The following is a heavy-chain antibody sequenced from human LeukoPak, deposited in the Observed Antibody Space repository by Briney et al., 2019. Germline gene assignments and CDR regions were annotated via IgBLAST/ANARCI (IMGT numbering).Heavy chain of an antibody. CDR3: ARDGSGSYYDRGWFDP. D-gene: IGHD3-10*01. Sequence: ASVKVSCKASAYTFTSYNINWVRQATGQGLEWMGWMNPNSGNSGYAQKFQGRVTMTRNTSISTAYMELSSLTSEDTAVYYCARDGSGSYYDRGWFDPWGQGTLVTVSS. CDR1: AYTFTSYN. CDR2: MNPNSGNS. V-gene: IGHV1-8*01. J-gene: IGHJ5*02.